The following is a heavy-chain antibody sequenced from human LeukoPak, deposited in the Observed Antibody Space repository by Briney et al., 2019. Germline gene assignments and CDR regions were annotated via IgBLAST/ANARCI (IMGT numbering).Heavy chain of an antibody. CDR2: AGWAGGTT. J-gene: IGHJ4*02. CDR3: AKELDTMFFDY. CDR1: GFNFDRYT. Sequence: QLGGSLRLSCATSGFNFDRYTIHWVRPAPGKGLEWVSLAGWAGGTTFYSDSVRGRFTISRDSGRKSVYLQMNSLTTDDTAFYFCAKELDTMFFDYWGQGALVTVSS. D-gene: IGHD3-10*02. V-gene: IGHV3-43*01.